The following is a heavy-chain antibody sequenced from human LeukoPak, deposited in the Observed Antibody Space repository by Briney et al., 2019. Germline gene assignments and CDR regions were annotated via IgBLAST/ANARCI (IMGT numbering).Heavy chain of an antibody. CDR2: IYSGGST. Sequence: GGSLRLSCAASGFTVSSNYMTWVRQAPGKGLEWVSVIYSGGSTYYADSVKGRFTISRDNSKNTLYLQMNSLRGEDTAVYYCARGTSSGYFQLYFDYWGQGTLVTVSS. V-gene: IGHV3-53*01. CDR1: GFTVSSNY. D-gene: IGHD3-22*01. CDR3: ARGTSSGYFQLYFDY. J-gene: IGHJ4*02.